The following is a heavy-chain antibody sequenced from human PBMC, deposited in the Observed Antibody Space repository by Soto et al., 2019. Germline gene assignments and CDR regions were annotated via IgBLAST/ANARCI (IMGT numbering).Heavy chain of an antibody. CDR1: GFTFSTYS. Sequence: GGSLRLSCAASGFTFSTYSMNWVRQAPGKGLEWVSYISSSSSTIYYADSVKGRFTISRDNAKNSPYLQMNSLRAEDTAVYYCAKSPGMYYYDSSGYYHYDYWGQGPLVTVSS. D-gene: IGHD3-22*01. J-gene: IGHJ4*02. CDR3: AKSPGMYYYDSSGYYHYDY. V-gene: IGHV3-48*04. CDR2: ISSSSSTI.